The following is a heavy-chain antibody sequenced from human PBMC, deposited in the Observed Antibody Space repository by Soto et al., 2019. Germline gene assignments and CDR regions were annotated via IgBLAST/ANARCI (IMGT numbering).Heavy chain of an antibody. D-gene: IGHD2-15*01. CDR2: ISSSGSTI. CDR1: GFTFSDYY. Sequence: QVQLVESGGGLVKPGGSLRLSCAASGFTFSDYYMSWIRQAPGKGLEWVSYISSSGSTIYYADSVKGRFTISRDNAKNSLYLQMNSLRAEDTAVYYCASPGDVVVVAAKRPAFDIWGQGTMVTVSS. V-gene: IGHV3-11*01. J-gene: IGHJ3*02. CDR3: ASPGDVVVVAAKRPAFDI.